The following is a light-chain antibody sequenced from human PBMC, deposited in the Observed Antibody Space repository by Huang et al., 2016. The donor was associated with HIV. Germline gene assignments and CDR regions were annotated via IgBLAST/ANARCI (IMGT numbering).Light chain of an antibody. J-gene: IGKJ2*01. CDR2: GVS. CDR3: QQYNVWPYT. CDR1: QSIGKN. V-gene: IGKV3-15*01. Sequence: VMTQSPVTLSVSPGANATLSCRASQSIGKNLAWFQQRPGQPPSLLIYGVSYRGTGTPARFNGSGSGTEFSLTITSLQSEDLTVYYCQQYNVWPYTFGQGTTLEIK.